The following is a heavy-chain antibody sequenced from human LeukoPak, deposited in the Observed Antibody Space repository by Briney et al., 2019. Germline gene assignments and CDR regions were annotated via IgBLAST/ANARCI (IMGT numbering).Heavy chain of an antibody. D-gene: IGHD2-2*02. CDR3: ARLTSAAILGFDY. Sequence: SETLSLTCTVSGGSISSSSYYWGWIRQPPGKGLEWIGYIYHSGSTYYNPSLKSRVTISVDTSKNQFSLKLSSVTAADTAVYYCARLTSAAILGFDYWGQGTLVTVSS. CDR1: GGSISSSSYY. J-gene: IGHJ4*02. V-gene: IGHV4-39*01. CDR2: IYHSGST.